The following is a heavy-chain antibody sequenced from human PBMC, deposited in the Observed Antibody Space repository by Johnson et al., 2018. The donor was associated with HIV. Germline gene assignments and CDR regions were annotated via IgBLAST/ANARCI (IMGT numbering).Heavy chain of an antibody. V-gene: IGHV3-7*01. D-gene: IGHD1-1*01. CDR2: INQDGSEK. CDR1: GFTFSTYW. CDR3: ARSGPNWAFDF. J-gene: IGHJ3*01. Sequence: VQLVESGGGLVQPGGSLRLSCVASGFTFSTYWMSWVRQAPGKGLEWVANINQDGSEKSYVDSVKGRFTISRDNARNTMFVQMKSLRAEDTAVYYCARSGPNWAFDFLGQGTMVTVSS.